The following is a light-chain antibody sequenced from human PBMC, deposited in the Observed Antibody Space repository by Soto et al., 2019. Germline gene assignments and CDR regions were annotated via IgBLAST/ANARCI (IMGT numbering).Light chain of an antibody. CDR1: QSISSW. V-gene: IGKV1-5*01. CDR3: QQYNSYSSWT. J-gene: IGKJ1*01. CDR2: DAS. Sequence: MEITQAPSIDFGALRVIVKITCRASQSISSWLAWYQQKPGKAPKLLIYDASSLESGVPSRFSGSGSGTEFALTTSSLQPDDFATYYCQQYNSYSSWTFGQGTKVDI.